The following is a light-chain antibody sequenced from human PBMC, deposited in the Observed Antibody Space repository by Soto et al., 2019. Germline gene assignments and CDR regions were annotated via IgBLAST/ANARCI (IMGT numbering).Light chain of an antibody. CDR1: QGISSY. CDR3: QQYYSYPPIT. V-gene: IGKV1-8*01. Sequence: IQMTQSPSSLSASTGDRFTITWRASQGISSYLAWYQQKPGKAPKLLIYAASTLQSGVPSRFSGSGSGTDFTLTISCLQSEDFATYYCQQYYSYPPITFGQGTRLEIK. J-gene: IGKJ5*01. CDR2: AAS.